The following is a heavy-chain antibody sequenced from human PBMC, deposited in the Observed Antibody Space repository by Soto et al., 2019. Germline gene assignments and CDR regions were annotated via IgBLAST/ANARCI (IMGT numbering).Heavy chain of an antibody. CDR3: AREVGWEILHRFYYYYGMDV. D-gene: IGHD1-26*01. V-gene: IGHV1-69*06. CDR1: GGTFSSYA. J-gene: IGHJ6*02. CDR2: IIPIFGTA. Sequence: QVQLVQSGAEVKKPGSSVKVSCKASGGTFSSYAISWVRQAPGQGLEGMGGIIPIFGTANYAQKFQGRVTITAHKSTGKAYMELRILRYEDTAVYYCAREVGWEILHRFYYYYGMDVWCQGTTVTVSS.